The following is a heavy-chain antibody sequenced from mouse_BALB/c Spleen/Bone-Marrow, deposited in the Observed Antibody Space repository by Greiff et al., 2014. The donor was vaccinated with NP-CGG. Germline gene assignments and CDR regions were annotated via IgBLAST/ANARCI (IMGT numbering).Heavy chain of an antibody. Sequence: VQLKESGGGLVQPGGSLKLSCAASGFDFSRYWMSWVRQAPGKGLEWIGEINADSSTKKYTPSLKDKFIISRDNAKNTLYLQMSKVRYEDTALYYCARPRDYYGYFDVWGAGTTVTVSS. V-gene: IGHV4-1*02. CDR2: INADSSTK. CDR3: ARPRDYYGYFDV. D-gene: IGHD2-4*01. CDR1: GFDFSRYW. J-gene: IGHJ1*01.